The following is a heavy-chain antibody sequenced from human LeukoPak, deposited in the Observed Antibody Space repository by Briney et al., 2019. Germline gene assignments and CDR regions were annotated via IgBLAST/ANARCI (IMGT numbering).Heavy chain of an antibody. CDR2: IYYSGST. Sequence: SETLSLTCTVSGGSISSSSYYWGWIRQPPGKGLEWIGSIYYSGSTYYNPSLKSRVTISVDTSKNQFSLKLSFVTAADTAVYYCARSGLEWLLYYFDYWGQGTLVTVSS. D-gene: IGHD3-3*01. J-gene: IGHJ4*02. CDR1: GGSISSSSYY. CDR3: ARSGLEWLLYYFDY. V-gene: IGHV4-39*01.